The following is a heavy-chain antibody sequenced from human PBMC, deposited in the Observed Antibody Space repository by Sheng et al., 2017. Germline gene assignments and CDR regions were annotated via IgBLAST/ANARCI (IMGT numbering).Heavy chain of an antibody. CDR1: DFAFSSSW. Sequence: EVQLVESGGGLVQPGGSLRLSCAASDFAFSSSWMHWVRQAPGKGPVWVSHINSDGSSTSYAESVKGRFTISRDNAKNTLYLQMNSLRADDTAVYYCVRDLSGYFDYWGQGTLVTVSS. J-gene: IGHJ4*02. D-gene: IGHD1-26*01. CDR2: INSDGSST. CDR3: VRDLSGYFDY. V-gene: IGHV3-74*01.